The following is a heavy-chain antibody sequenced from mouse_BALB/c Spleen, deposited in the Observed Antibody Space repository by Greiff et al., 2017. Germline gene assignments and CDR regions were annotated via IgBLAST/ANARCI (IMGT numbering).Heavy chain of an antibody. V-gene: IGHV7-3*02. Sequence: DVKLVESGGGLVQPGGSLRLSCATSGFTFTDYYMSWVRQPPGKALEWLGFIRNKANGYTTEYSASVKGRFTISRDNSQSILYLQMNTLRAEDSATYYCARSGYYGNYVLMDYWGQGTSVTVSS. D-gene: IGHD2-1*01. J-gene: IGHJ4*01. CDR1: GFTFTDYY. CDR2: IRNKANGYTT. CDR3: ARSGYYGNYVLMDY.